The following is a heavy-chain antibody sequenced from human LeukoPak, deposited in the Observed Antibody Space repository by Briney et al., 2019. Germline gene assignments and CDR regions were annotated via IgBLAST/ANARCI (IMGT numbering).Heavy chain of an antibody. J-gene: IGHJ4*02. CDR2: ISSSNNYI. CDR3: AKTGIAGADSYYFDY. D-gene: IGHD6-13*01. V-gene: IGHV3-21*01. CDR1: GFTFSNYN. Sequence: KPGGSLRLSCAASGFTFSNYNMNWVRQAPGKGLEWVSSISSSNNYIYYADSVKGRFTISRDNSKNTLYLQMNSLRAEDTAVYSCAKTGIAGADSYYFDYWGQGTLVTVSS.